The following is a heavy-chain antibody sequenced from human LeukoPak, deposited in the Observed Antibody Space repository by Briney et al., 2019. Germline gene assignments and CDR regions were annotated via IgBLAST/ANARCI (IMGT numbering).Heavy chain of an antibody. V-gene: IGHV4-59*01. CDR2: FYYSGST. J-gene: IGHJ4*02. Sequence: PSETLSLTCTVSGGSISSYHWSWIRQPPGKGLEWIGFFYYSGSTNYNPSLKSRVTISVDTSKNQFSLKLSSVTAADTAVYYCARGTHHFDYWGQGTLVTVSS. CDR1: GGSISSYH. CDR3: ARGTHHFDY. D-gene: IGHD2-2*01.